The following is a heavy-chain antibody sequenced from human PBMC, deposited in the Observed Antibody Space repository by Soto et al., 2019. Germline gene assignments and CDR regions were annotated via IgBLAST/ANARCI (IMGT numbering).Heavy chain of an antibody. V-gene: IGHV1-46*01. D-gene: IGHD4-17*01. CDR1: GYTFTSYY. J-gene: IGHJ4*02. CDR2: INPSSGST. Sequence: ASVKVSCKASGYTFTSYYMHWVRQAPGQGLEWMGIINPSSGSTSYAQKFQGRVTMTRDTSTSTVYMELSSLRSEDTAVYYCAREPVRFYGDAETFNWGQGTLVTVSS. CDR3: AREPVRFYGDAETFN.